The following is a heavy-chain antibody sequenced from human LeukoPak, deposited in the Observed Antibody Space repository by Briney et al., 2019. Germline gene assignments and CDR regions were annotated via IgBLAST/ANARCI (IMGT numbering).Heavy chain of an antibody. V-gene: IGHV3-7*01. Sequence: GGSLRLSCAASGFTFSSYWMSWVRQAPGKGLECVANIKQDGSEKYYVDSVKGRFTISRDNAKNSLYLQMNSLRAEDTAVYYCARVTGDYDFWSGPYYYYYMDVWGKGTTVTVSS. J-gene: IGHJ6*03. CDR2: IKQDGSEK. D-gene: IGHD3-3*01. CDR1: GFTFSSYW. CDR3: ARVTGDYDFWSGPYYYYYMDV.